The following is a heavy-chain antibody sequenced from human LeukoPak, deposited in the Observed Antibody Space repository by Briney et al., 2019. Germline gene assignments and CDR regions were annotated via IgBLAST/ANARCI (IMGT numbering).Heavy chain of an antibody. V-gene: IGHV3-9*01. J-gene: IGHJ4*02. Sequence: GRSLRLSCAASGFTFDDYAMHWVRQAPGKGLEWVSGISWNSGSIGYADSVKGRFTISRDNAKNSLYLQMNSLRAEDTALYYCAKDLPARPGIAAAGTFDYWGQGTLVTVSS. D-gene: IGHD6-13*01. CDR2: ISWNSGSI. CDR1: GFTFDDYA. CDR3: AKDLPARPGIAAAGTFDY.